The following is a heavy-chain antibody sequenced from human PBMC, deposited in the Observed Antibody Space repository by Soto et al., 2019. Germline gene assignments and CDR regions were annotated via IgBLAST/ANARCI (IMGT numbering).Heavy chain of an antibody. CDR1: GFTLSGHG. CDR2: VTYDETEK. D-gene: IGHD2-15*01. Sequence: QVQLVASGGGVVQPGTSLSLSCAASGFTLSGHGLHWVRQAPGKGLEWVAVVTYDETEKHYPEPVRGRFTITRDTSKNPFYLQMNSLRVEDTAMYYCAREKNSGYYRTVDFWGQGTPVTVSS. J-gene: IGHJ4*02. CDR3: AREKNSGYYRTVDF. V-gene: IGHV3-30*03.